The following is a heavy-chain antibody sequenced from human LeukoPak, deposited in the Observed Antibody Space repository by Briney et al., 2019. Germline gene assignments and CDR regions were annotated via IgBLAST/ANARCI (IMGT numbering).Heavy chain of an antibody. V-gene: IGHV5-51*01. Sequence: LGESLKISCKDSGNSFTTYWIGWVRQMSGKGLEWMGITYLGGSDTRYSPSFQGQVTISADKSISTAYLHWSSLKASDTAMYYCVRPASSGYSPDVFATWGQGTLVTVSS. CDR2: TYLGGSDT. CDR1: GNSFTTYW. J-gene: IGHJ3*02. D-gene: IGHD3-22*01. CDR3: VRPASSGYSPDVFAT.